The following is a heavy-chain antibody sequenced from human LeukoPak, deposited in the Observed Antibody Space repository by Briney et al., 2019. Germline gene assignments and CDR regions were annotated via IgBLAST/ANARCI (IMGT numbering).Heavy chain of an antibody. CDR3: ATSPGYSSSWSRFDY. CDR1: GGSISSYY. CDR2: IYYSGST. J-gene: IGHJ4*02. Sequence: SETLSLTFTVSGGSISSYYWSWIRQPPGKGLEWIGYIYYSGSTNYNPSLKSRVTISVDTSKNQFSLKLSSVTAADTAVYYCATSPGYSSSWSRFDYWGQGTLVTVSS. D-gene: IGHD6-13*01. V-gene: IGHV4-59*01.